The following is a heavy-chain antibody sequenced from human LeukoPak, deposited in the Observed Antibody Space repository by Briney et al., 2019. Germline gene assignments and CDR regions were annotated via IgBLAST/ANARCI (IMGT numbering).Heavy chain of an antibody. V-gene: IGHV3-23*01. J-gene: IGHJ4*02. CDR3: AKDLNWGGR. CDR1: GFTFSSYA. D-gene: IGHD7-27*01. CDR2: ISDDSNYI. Sequence: GGSLRLSCAASGFTFSSYAMSWVRQAPGKGLEWVSSISDDSNYIYYADSVKGRFTIFRDNSKNTLYLQINSLRAEDTAVYYCAKDLNWGGRWGQGTLVTVSS.